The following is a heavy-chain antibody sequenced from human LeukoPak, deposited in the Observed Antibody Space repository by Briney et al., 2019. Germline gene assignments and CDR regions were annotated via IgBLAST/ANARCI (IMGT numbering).Heavy chain of an antibody. D-gene: IGHD4-17*01. J-gene: IGHJ4*02. CDR3: ARVSSDYGDYEDY. V-gene: IGHV4-59*01. CDR2: IYYSGST. Sequence: SETLSLTCAIYGGSFSGFYWSWIRQPPGKGLEWIGYIYYSGSTNYNPSLKSRVTISVDTSKNQFSLKLSSVTAADTAVYYCARVSSDYGDYEDYWGQGTLVTVSS. CDR1: GGSFSGFY.